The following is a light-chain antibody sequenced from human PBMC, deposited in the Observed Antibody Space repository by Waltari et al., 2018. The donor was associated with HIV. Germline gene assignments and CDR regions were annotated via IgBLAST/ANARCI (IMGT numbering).Light chain of an antibody. J-gene: IGKJ1*01. CDR1: QSISSH. V-gene: IGKV3-11*01. CDR3: QQRANWPPT. Sequence: ETVLTQSPVTLSLSPGERATLSCRASQSISSHLAWYQKKPGQPPRLLIYDAANRATGIAARFSGSGSGTDFTLTISSLQPDDFAVYYCQQRANWPPTFGQGTKVEIK. CDR2: DAA.